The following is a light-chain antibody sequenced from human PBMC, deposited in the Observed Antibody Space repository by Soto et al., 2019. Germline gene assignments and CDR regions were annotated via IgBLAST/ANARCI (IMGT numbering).Light chain of an antibody. J-gene: IGKJ4*01. CDR3: QQRTNSPPVT. CDR2: DAS. V-gene: IGKV3-11*01. CDR1: QSVGSY. Sequence: EIVLTQSPATLSLSLGETATLSCRASQSVGSYLAWYQQKPGQAPRLLIYDASTRATGIPARFSGSGSRTDFTLTISSLEPEDFAVYYCQQRTNSPPVTFGGGTKVEIK.